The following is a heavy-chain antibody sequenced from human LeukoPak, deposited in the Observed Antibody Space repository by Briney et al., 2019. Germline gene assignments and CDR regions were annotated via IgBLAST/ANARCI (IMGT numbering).Heavy chain of an antibody. V-gene: IGHV1-24*01. Sequence: ASVKVSCKVSGYTLTELSMHWVRQAPGKGLEWMGGFDPEGGETIYAQKFQGRVTMTEDTSTDTAYMELSRLRSDDTAVYYCARTMVRGVILGEYFQHWGQGTLVTVSS. CDR3: ARTMVRGVILGEYFQH. CDR1: GYTLTELS. J-gene: IGHJ1*01. CDR2: FDPEGGET. D-gene: IGHD3-10*01.